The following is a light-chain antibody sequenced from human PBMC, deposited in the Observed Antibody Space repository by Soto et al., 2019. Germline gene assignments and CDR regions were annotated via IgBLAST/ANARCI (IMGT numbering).Light chain of an antibody. Sequence: DIQMTQSPSTLSASIGHRVTITCRASQSISSWLAWYQQRPGKAPNLLIYEASSLETGVPSRFSGGGSGTEFTLTISSLQPDDVATYYCQQYHSYPYTFGQGTKLEI. J-gene: IGKJ2*01. CDR3: QQYHSYPYT. V-gene: IGKV1-5*03. CDR2: EAS. CDR1: QSISSW.